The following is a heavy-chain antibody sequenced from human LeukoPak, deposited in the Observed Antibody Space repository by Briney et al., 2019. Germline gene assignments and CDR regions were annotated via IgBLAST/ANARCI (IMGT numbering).Heavy chain of an antibody. CDR2: IYYSGST. V-gene: IGHV4-59*01. CDR3: ARYYDFRWFDP. CDR1: GGSISSYY. J-gene: IGHJ5*02. Sequence: SETLSLTCTVSGGSISSYYWSWIRQPPGKGLEWIGYIYYSGSTNYNPSLKSRATISVNTSKNQFSLKLSSVTAADTAVYYCARYYDFRWFDPWGQGTLVTVSS. D-gene: IGHD3-3*01.